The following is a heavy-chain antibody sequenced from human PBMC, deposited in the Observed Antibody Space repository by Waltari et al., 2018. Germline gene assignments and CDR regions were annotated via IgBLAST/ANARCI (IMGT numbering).Heavy chain of an antibody. CDR1: GFTFSSYA. CDR2: ISGRGGST. J-gene: IGHJ3*02. Sequence: EVQLVESGGGLVQPGGSLRLSCAASGFTFSSYAMSWVRQAPGKGLEWVSAISGRGGSTYYADSVKGRFTISRDNSKNTLYLQMNSLRAEDTAVYYCAKDLGGSGSYYADDAFDIWGQGTMVTVSS. D-gene: IGHD1-26*01. CDR3: AKDLGGSGSYYADDAFDI. V-gene: IGHV3-23*04.